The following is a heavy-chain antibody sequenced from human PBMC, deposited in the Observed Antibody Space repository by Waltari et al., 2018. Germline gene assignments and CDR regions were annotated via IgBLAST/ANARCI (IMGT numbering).Heavy chain of an antibody. Sequence: QVQLQESGPGLVKPSETLSLTCTVSGGSISSYYWSWIRQPAGKGLEWIGRIYTSGSTNYTPSLKSRVTMSVDTSKNQFSLKLSSVTAADTAVYYCARGPGSGWFPWFDPWGQGTLVTVSS. CDR1: GGSISSYY. CDR2: IYTSGST. V-gene: IGHV4-4*07. J-gene: IGHJ5*02. D-gene: IGHD6-19*01. CDR3: ARGPGSGWFPWFDP.